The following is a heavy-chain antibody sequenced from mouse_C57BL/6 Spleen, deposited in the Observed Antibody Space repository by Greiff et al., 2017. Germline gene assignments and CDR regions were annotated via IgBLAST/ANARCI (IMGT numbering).Heavy chain of an antibody. J-gene: IGHJ3*01. CDR3: EREGDYAGLAY. CDR1: GFTFSSSA. CDR2: ISDGGSYT. Sequence: EVKLLESGGGLVKPGGSLKLSCAASGFTFSSSAMSWVRQTPEKRLEWVATISDGGSYTYYPAHVKGRFTISRDKATNNLYLQMSHLKSEDTARDYCEREGDYAGLAYWGQGTLVTVSA. D-gene: IGHD2-4*01. V-gene: IGHV5-4*01.